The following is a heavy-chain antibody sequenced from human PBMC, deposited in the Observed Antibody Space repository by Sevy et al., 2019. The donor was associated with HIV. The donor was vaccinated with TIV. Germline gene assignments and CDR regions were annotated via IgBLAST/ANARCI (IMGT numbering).Heavy chain of an antibody. J-gene: IGHJ3*01. CDR3: AKALNPALESMLQGIFRTLKGFDV. CDR2: ISGPGYST. Sequence: GGSLRLSCAASGFTFNTHAMNWVRQAPGKGLEWVSTISGPGYSTYYAESVKGRFTISRDISKNTLHLQMNSLRADDTAIYYCAKALNPALESMLQGIFRTLKGFDVWGQGTMVTVSS. V-gene: IGHV3-23*01. D-gene: IGHD1-1*01. CDR1: GFTFNTHA.